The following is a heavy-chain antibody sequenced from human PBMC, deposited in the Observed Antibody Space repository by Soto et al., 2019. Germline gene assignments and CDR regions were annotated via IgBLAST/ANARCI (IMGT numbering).Heavy chain of an antibody. CDR2: ISYAGSNK. V-gene: IGHV3-30-3*01. CDR1: GFTFSSYA. D-gene: IGHD4-4*01. CDR3: ARPLWRDDYNWGYFDL. Sequence: QVQLVESRGGVVQPGRSLRLSCAASGFTFSSYALHWVRQVPGKGLERVAVISYAGSNKYYADSVKGRFTISRDNSKNTLYLQMNSLRTEDTAVYYCARPLWRDDYNWGYFDLWGRGTLVTVSS. J-gene: IGHJ2*01.